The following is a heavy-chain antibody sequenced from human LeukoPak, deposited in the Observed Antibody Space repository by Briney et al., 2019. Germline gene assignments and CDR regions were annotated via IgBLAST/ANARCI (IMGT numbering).Heavy chain of an antibody. J-gene: IGHJ4*02. CDR1: GGTFSSYA. CDR3: ARDNSIAARHQFDY. D-gene: IGHD6-6*01. V-gene: IGHV1-69*05. CDR2: IIPIFGTA. Sequence: GASVKVSCKASGGTFSSYAISWVRQAPGQGLEWMGGIIPIFGTANYAQKFQGRVTITTDESTSTACMELSSLRSEDTAVYYCARDNSIAARHQFDYWGQGTLVTVSS.